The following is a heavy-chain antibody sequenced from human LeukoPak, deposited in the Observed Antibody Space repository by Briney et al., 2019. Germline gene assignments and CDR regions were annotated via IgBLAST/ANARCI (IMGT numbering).Heavy chain of an antibody. J-gene: IGHJ6*02. V-gene: IGHV1-69*13. Sequence: SVKVSCKASGGTFSSYAISWVRQAPGQGLEWMGGIIPIFGTANYAQKFQGRVTITADESTSTAYMELSSLRSEDTAVYYCARAYVYNWNDVYYYYGMDVWGQGTTVTVSS. CDR1: GGTFSSYA. CDR3: ARAYVYNWNDVYYYYGMDV. CDR2: IIPIFGTA. D-gene: IGHD1-20*01.